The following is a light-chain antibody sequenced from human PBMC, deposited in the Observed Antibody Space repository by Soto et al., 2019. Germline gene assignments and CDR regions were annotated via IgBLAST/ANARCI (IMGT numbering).Light chain of an antibody. J-gene: IGKJ5*01. V-gene: IGKV1-33*01. CDR3: QQYEDLPT. CDR2: DAS. CDR1: QDISNY. Sequence: DIQMTHSPSSLSASVGDRVTITCRASQDISNYLNWYQQRPGKAPKLLICDASNLQTGVPSRFSGSGSGTEFTFTISSLQPEDIATYYCQQYEDLPTFGQGTRLENK.